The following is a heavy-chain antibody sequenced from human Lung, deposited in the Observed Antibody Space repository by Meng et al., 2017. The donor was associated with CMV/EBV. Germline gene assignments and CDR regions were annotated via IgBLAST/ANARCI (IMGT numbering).Heavy chain of an antibody. J-gene: IGHJ4*02. CDR3: AKERIRYNYGSETIDY. CDR1: GFIFSSYG. Sequence: GESLKISCAASGFIFSSYGMHWVRQAPGKGLEWVAFIRYDGSKEYYVDFVKGRFTISRDNSKNTLYLQMHSLRPGDTAVYYCAKERIRYNYGSETIDYLGQGXLVTVSS. V-gene: IGHV3-30*02. CDR2: IRYDGSKE. D-gene: IGHD5-18*01.